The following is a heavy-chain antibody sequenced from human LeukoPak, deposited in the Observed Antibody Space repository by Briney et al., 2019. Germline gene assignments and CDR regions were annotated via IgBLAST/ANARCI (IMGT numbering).Heavy chain of an antibody. D-gene: IGHD2-21*02. J-gene: IGHJ4*02. V-gene: IGHV3-11*04. CDR1: GFTFSDYY. CDR2: ISSSGSTI. CDR3: TRDFGSIVVVTAIVD. Sequence: GGSLRLSCAASGFTFSDYYMSWIRQAPGKGLEWVSYISSSGSTIYYADSVKGRFTISRDNAKNSLYLQMNSLRAEDTAIYYCTRDFGSIVVVTAIVDWGQGTLVTVSS.